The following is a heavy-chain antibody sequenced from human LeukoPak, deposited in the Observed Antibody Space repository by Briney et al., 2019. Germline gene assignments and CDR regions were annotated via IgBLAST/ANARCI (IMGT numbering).Heavy chain of an antibody. J-gene: IGHJ4*02. D-gene: IGHD6-19*01. CDR1: GFTFNKYG. Sequence: GGSLRLSCAVSGFTFNKYGMAWVRQAPGKGLEWVSGINWNGGSTGYADSVKGRFTISRDNAKNSLYLQMNSLRAEDTALYYCARDASGWFDYFDYWGQGTLVTVSS. CDR3: ARDASGWFDYFDY. V-gene: IGHV3-20*04. CDR2: INWNGGST.